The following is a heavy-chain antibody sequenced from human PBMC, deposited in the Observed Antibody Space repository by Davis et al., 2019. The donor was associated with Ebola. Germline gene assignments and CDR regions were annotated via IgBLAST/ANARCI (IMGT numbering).Heavy chain of an antibody. CDR2: INPSGGST. J-gene: IGHJ6*02. CDR3: ARGRRITIFGGYYGMDV. V-gene: IGHV1-46*01. D-gene: IGHD3-3*01. CDR1: GYTFTSYY. Sequence: AASVKVSCKASGYTFTSYYMHWVRQAPGQGLEWMGIINPSGGSTSYAHKFQGRVTMTRDTSTSTVYMELSSLRSEDTAVYYCARGRRITIFGGYYGMDVWGQGTTVTVSS.